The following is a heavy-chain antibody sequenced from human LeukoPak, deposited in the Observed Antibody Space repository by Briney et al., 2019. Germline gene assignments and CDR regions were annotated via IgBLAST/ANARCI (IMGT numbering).Heavy chain of an antibody. CDR1: GFTYSSYA. V-gene: IGHV3-23*01. CDR2: ISGSGGST. J-gene: IGHJ4*02. Sequence: GGSLRLSCAASGFTYSSYAMSWVRQAPGKGLEWVSAISGSGGSTYYADSVKGRFTISRDNSKNTLYLQMNSLRAEDTAVYYCAKDTIKWGSYRYFDYWGQGTLVTVSS. CDR3: AKDTIKWGSYRYFDY. D-gene: IGHD3-16*02.